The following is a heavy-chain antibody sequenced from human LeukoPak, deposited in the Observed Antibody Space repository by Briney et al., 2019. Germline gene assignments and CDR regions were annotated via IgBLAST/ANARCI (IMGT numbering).Heavy chain of an antibody. V-gene: IGHV3-21*01. Sequence: GGSLRLSCAASGFTFSSYSMNWVRQAPGKGLEWVSSISSSSSYIYYADSVKGRFTISRDNAKNSLYLQMNSLRAEDTAVYYCARDPLYYYDSSGYAFDIWGQGTMVTVSS. D-gene: IGHD3-22*01. CDR2: ISSSSSYI. CDR1: GFTFSSYS. CDR3: ARDPLYYYDSSGYAFDI. J-gene: IGHJ3*02.